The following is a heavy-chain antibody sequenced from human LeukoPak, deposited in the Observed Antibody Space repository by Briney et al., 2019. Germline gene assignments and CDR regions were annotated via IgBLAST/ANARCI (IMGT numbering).Heavy chain of an antibody. Sequence: PSETLSLTCTVSGGSISSGSYYGSWIRQPAGKGLEWIGRIYTSGSTNYNPSLKSRVTISVDTSKNQFSLKLSSVTAADTAVYYCALGIFKDYFDYWGQGTLVTVSS. CDR2: IYTSGST. CDR3: ALGIFKDYFDY. V-gene: IGHV4-61*02. CDR1: GGSISSGSYY. J-gene: IGHJ4*02. D-gene: IGHD7-27*01.